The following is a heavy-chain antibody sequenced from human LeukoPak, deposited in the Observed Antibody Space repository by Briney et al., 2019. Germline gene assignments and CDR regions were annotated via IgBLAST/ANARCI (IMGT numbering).Heavy chain of an antibody. CDR1: GGSISSYY. CDR3: ASGLWFGDPPGAF. J-gene: IGHJ4*02. D-gene: IGHD3-10*01. CDR2: IYYSGST. Sequence: SETLSLTCTVSGGSISSYYWSWIRQPPGKGLEWIGYIYYSGSTNYNPSLRSRVTISQDTSKNQFSLKLNSVTAADTAVYYCASGLWFGDPPGAFWGQGTLVTVSS. V-gene: IGHV4-59*01.